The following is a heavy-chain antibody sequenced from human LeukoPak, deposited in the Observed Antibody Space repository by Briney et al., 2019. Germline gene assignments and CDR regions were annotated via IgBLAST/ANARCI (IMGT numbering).Heavy chain of an antibody. D-gene: IGHD4-17*01. V-gene: IGHV1-18*01. CDR2: ISAYNGNT. J-gene: IGHJ6*02. CDR3: ARGPDPDDYGDYPPGMDV. Sequence: EASVKVSCKASGYTFTSYGISWVRQAPGQGLEWMGWISAYNGNTNYAQKLQGRVTMTTDTSTSTAYMELRSLRSDDTAVYYCARGPDPDDYGDYPPGMDVWGQGTTVTVSS. CDR1: GYTFTSYG.